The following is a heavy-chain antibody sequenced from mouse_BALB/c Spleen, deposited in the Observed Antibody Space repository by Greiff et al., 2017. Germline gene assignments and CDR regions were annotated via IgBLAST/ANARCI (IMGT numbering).Heavy chain of an antibody. Sequence: VQLQQSGPQLVRPGASVKISCKASGYSFTSYWMHWVKQRPGQGLEWIGMIDPSDSETRLNQKFKDKATLTVDKSSSTAYMQLSSPTSEDSAVYYCARSSSSYTYYAMDYWGQGTSVTVSS. V-gene: IGHV1S127*01. CDR2: IDPSDSET. CDR3: ARSSSSYTYYAMDY. J-gene: IGHJ4*01. CDR1: GYSFTSYW. D-gene: IGHD1-1*01.